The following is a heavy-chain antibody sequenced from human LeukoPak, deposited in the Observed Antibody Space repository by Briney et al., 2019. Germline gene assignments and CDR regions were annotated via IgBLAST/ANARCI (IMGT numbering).Heavy chain of an antibody. CDR3: ARGVTIFGVVIYYFDY. CDR2: INHSGST. CDR1: GGSFSGYY. Sequence: SETLSLTCAVYGGSFSGYYWSWIRQPPGKGLEWIGEINHSGSTNYNPSLNSRITISVDTSKNQFSLKLSSATAADTAVYYCARGVTIFGVVIYYFDYWGQGTLVTVSS. J-gene: IGHJ4*02. D-gene: IGHD3-3*01. V-gene: IGHV4-34*01.